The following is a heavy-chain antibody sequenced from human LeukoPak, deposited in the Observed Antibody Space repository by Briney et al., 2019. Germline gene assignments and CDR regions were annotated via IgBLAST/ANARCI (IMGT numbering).Heavy chain of an antibody. Sequence: GGSLRLSCAASGFTFSSYGMHWVRQAPGRGLEWVAVISYDGSNKYYADSVKGRFTISRDNSKNTLYLQMNSLRAEDTAVYYCAKSIGDSSSWSPEAFDIWGQGTMVTVSS. V-gene: IGHV3-30*18. J-gene: IGHJ3*02. CDR2: ISYDGSNK. D-gene: IGHD6-13*01. CDR3: AKSIGDSSSWSPEAFDI. CDR1: GFTFSSYG.